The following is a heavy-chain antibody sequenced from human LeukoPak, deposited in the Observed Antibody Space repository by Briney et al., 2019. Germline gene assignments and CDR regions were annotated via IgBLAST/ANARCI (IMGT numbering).Heavy chain of an antibody. Sequence: PETLCLTCTVSGVSISSYYWTWIRQPAGKGLEWIGRIYSSGNTNYNPSLESRVTMSIDTSKNQFSLKLSSVTAADTAVYYCARERGNLRGAAFDIWGQGTVVTVSS. J-gene: IGHJ3*02. D-gene: IGHD1-26*01. CDR1: GVSISSYY. CDR2: IYSSGNT. V-gene: IGHV4-4*07. CDR3: ARERGNLRGAAFDI.